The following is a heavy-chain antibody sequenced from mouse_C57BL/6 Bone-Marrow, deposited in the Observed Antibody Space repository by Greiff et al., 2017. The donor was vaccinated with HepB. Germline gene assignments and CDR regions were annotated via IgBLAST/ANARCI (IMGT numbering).Heavy chain of an antibody. CDR3: LYYYGSSLFWYFGV. CDR1: GYTFTDYY. CDR2: INPNNGGT. V-gene: IGHV1-26*01. D-gene: IGHD1-1*01. Sequence: EVQLQQSGPELVKPGASVKISCKASGYTFTDYYMNWVKQSHGKSLEWIGDINPNNGGTSYNQKFKGKATLTVDKSSSTAYMELRSLTSEDSAVYYCLYYYGSSLFWYFGVWGTGTTVTVSS. J-gene: IGHJ1*03.